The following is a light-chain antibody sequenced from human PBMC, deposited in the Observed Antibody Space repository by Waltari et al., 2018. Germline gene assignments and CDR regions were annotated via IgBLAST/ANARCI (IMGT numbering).Light chain of an antibody. J-gene: IGKJ1*01. CDR1: QSISTY. Sequence: DIQMTQSPSSLSGSVGDRVTITCRASQSISTYLNWYQQKPGKAPKPLISSASSLQSGVPSRFSGSGSWTDFTLTISSLQPEDFATYYCQQSYSSPQTFGQGTKVEIK. CDR3: QQSYSSPQT. CDR2: SAS. V-gene: IGKV1-39*01.